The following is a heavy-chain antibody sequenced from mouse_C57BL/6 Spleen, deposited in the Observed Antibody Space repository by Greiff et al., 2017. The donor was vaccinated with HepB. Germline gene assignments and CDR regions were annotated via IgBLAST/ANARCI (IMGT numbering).Heavy chain of an antibody. CDR1: GFTFSSYT. CDR2: ISGGGGNT. V-gene: IGHV5-9*01. CDR3: ARHGPYGYDHAMDY. J-gene: IGHJ4*01. Sequence: EVMLVESGGGLVKPGGSLKLSCAASGFTFSSYTMSWVRQTPEKRLEWVATISGGGGNTYYPDSVKGRFTISRDNAKNTLYLQMSSLRSEDTALYYCARHGPYGYDHAMDYWGQGTSVTVSS. D-gene: IGHD2-2*01.